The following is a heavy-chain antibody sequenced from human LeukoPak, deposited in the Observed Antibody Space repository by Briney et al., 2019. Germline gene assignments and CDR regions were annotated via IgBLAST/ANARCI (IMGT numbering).Heavy chain of an antibody. CDR3: ASGYSYGPYYYYYGMDV. J-gene: IGHJ6*02. CDR2: IYPGDSDT. Sequence: GESLKISCKGSGYSFTSYWIGWVRQMPGKGLEWMRIIYPGDSDTRYSPSFQGQVTISADKSISTAYLQWSSLKASDTAMYYCASGYSYGPYYYYYGMDVWGQGTTVTVSS. CDR1: GYSFTSYW. D-gene: IGHD5-18*01. V-gene: IGHV5-51*01.